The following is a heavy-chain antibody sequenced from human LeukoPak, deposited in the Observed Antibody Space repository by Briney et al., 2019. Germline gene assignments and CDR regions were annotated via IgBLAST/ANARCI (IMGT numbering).Heavy chain of an antibody. CDR1: GGSFSGYY. CDR3: VSESQWLVR. CDR2: INHSGSI. V-gene: IGHV4-34*01. J-gene: IGHJ3*01. D-gene: IGHD6-19*01. Sequence: PSETLSLTCAVYGGSFSGYYWSWIRQPPGKGLEWIGEINHSGSINYNPSLKSRVTISVDTSKNQFSLKLSSVTAADTAVYYCVSESQWLVRWGQGTMVTVSS.